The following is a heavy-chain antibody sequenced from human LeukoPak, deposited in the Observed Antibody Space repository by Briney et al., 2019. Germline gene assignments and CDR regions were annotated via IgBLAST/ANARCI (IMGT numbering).Heavy chain of an antibody. CDR1: GYTFTSYA. V-gene: IGHV7-4-1*02. CDR2: INTNTGNP. J-gene: IGHJ6*02. Sequence: ASVKVSCKASGYTFTSYAMNWVRQAPGQGLEWMGWINTNTGNPTYAQGFTGRFVFSLDTSVSTAYLQISSLKAEDTAVYYCARTAVAGNYYYYGTDVWGQGTTVTVSS. CDR3: ARTAVAGNYYYYGTDV. D-gene: IGHD6-19*01.